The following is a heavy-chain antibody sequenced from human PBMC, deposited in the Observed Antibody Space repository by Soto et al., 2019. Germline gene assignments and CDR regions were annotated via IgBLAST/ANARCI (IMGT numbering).Heavy chain of an antibody. Sequence: QVQLVESGGGVVQPGRSLRLSCAACGFAFSGSALHWVRQAPGKGLEWVAVISYDGGNKYYTDSVEGRFTISRDNSENTLFLQMNSLRAEDTAVYYCARDRVRNWNYVGWFFDLWGRGTLVTVSS. CDR3: ARDRVRNWNYVGWFFDL. J-gene: IGHJ2*01. CDR2: ISYDGGNK. CDR1: GFAFSGSA. V-gene: IGHV3-30-3*01. D-gene: IGHD1-7*01.